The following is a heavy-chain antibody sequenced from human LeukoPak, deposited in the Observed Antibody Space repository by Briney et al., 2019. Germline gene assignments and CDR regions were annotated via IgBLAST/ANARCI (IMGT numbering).Heavy chain of an antibody. V-gene: IGHV4-31*03. D-gene: IGHD2-2*01. J-gene: IGHJ4*02. CDR1: GGSLSSGGYY. CDR3: ARVGSSTSRYYFDY. CDR2: IYYSGST. Sequence: TLSLTCTVSGGSLSSGGYYWSWVRQHPGKGLEWIGYIYYSGSTYYNPSLKSRVTISVDTSKNQFSLKLSSVTAADTAVYYCARVGSSTSRYYFDYWGQGTLVTVSS.